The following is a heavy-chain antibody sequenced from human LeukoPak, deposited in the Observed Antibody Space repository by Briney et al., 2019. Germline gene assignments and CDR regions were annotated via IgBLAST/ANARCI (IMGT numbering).Heavy chain of an antibody. CDR1: GFTFSDYW. D-gene: IGHD3-3*01. CDR2: LDSDGSST. J-gene: IGHJ3*02. CDR3: ARGFTIFGVVNDAFDI. Sequence: PGGSLRLSCAASGFTFSDYWMHWVRQAPGKGLVWVSRLDSDGSSTSNADSVKGRFTISRDNAKNTVYLQMHSLRAEDTAVYYCARGFTIFGVVNDAFDIWGQGTMVTVSS. V-gene: IGHV3-74*01.